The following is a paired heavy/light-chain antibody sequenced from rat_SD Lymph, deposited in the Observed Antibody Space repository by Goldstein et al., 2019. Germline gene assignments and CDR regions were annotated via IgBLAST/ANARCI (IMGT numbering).Heavy chain of an antibody. CDR3: TREGYSASY. V-gene: IGHV2S63*01. CDR2: MWSGGST. J-gene: IGHJ2*01. CDR1: GFSLTDYS. D-gene: IGHD1-1*01. Sequence: EVQLKESGPGLVQPSQTLSLTCTVSGFSLTDYSVHWVRQPPGKGLEWMGVMWSGGSTAYNSALKSRLSISRDTSKSQVFLKMNSLQTEDTAIYYCTREGYSASYWGQGVMVTVSS.
Light chain of an antibody. J-gene: IGKJ2-3*01. CDR2: NTN. CDR1: QNINKY. Sequence: DIQMTQSPSFLSATVGDRVTINCKASQNINKYLNWYQQKLGEAPKRLIYNTNSLQTGIPSRFSGSGSGTDYTLTISSLQPEDVATYFCLQHNSGYTFGAGTKLELK. V-gene: IGKV22S6*01. CDR3: LQHNSGYT.